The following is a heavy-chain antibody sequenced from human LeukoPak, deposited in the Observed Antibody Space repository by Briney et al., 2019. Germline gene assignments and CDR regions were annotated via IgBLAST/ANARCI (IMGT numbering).Heavy chain of an antibody. CDR2: LNPNSGDT. J-gene: IGHJ4*02. D-gene: IGHD3-22*01. CDR1: GYTFTGYF. V-gene: IGHV1-2*02. Sequence: GASVKVSCKASGYTFTGYFIHWVRQAPGLGLGWMGWLNPNSGDTKFEHNFQGRVTLTRDTSISTAYMELSRLRSDDTAVYYCARGNYYDSSGYSPNLGYWGQGTLVTVSS. CDR3: ARGNYYDSSGYSPNLGY.